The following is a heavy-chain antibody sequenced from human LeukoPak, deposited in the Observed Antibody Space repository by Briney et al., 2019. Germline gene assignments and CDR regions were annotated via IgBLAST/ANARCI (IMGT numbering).Heavy chain of an antibody. Sequence: ASVKVSCKASGYTFTIYGISWVRQAPGQGLEWMGWISAYNGNTNYAQKLQGRVTMTTDTSTSTAYMELRSLRSDDTAVYYCARDPTIAVAGPGSWAQGTLVTVSS. CDR3: ARDPTIAVAGPGS. J-gene: IGHJ5*02. CDR1: GYTFTIYG. V-gene: IGHV1-18*01. D-gene: IGHD6-19*01. CDR2: ISAYNGNT.